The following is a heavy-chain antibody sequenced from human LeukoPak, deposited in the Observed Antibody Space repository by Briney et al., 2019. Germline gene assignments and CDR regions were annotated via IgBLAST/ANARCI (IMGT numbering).Heavy chain of an antibody. J-gene: IGHJ4*02. Sequence: GALRPSCATSDFTGSCKLMSLVRPAPGKGLELVSSISSSSSYIYYADSVKGRFTISRDNARNSLYLQMNSLRAEDTAVYYCARVAPDYYDPGDYWGQGTLVTVSS. CDR2: ISSSSSYI. CDR1: DFTGSCKL. V-gene: IGHV3-21*01. CDR3: ARVAPDYYDPGDY. D-gene: IGHD3-22*01.